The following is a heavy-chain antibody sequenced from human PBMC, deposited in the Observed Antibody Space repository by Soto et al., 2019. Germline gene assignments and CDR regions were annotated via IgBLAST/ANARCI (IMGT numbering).Heavy chain of an antibody. CDR3: ARGTYYYDSSGYSGFDY. CDR1: GYTFTSYG. D-gene: IGHD3-22*01. Sequence: ASGYTFTSYGISWVRQAPGQGLEWMGWISAYNGNTNYAQKLQGRVTMTTDTSTSTAYMELRSLRSDDTAVYYCARGTYYYDSSGYSGFDYWGQGTLVTVSS. J-gene: IGHJ4*02. V-gene: IGHV1-18*04. CDR2: ISAYNGNT.